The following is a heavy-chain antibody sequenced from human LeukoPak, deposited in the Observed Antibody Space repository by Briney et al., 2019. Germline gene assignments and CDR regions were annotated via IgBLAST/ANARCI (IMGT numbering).Heavy chain of an antibody. CDR2: ISYDGSNK. CDR1: GFTFSSYA. D-gene: IGHD5-18*01. Sequence: GGSLRLSCAASGFTFSSYAMHWVRQAPGKGLEWVAVISYDGSNKYYADSVKGRFTISRDNSKNTLYLQMNSLRAEDTAVYYCARAIQLWLWLDCWGQGTLVTVSS. CDR3: ARAIQLWLWLDC. V-gene: IGHV3-30*04. J-gene: IGHJ4*02.